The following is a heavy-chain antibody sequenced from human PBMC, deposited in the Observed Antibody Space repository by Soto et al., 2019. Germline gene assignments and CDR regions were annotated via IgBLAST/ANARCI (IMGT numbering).Heavy chain of an antibody. CDR2: IDWDDDK. Sequence: SGPTLVNPXQTLTLTCTFSGFSLSTSGMRVSWIRQPPGKALEWLARIDWDDDKFYSTSLKTRLTISKDTSKNQVVLTMTNMDPVDTATYYCAKGFVYGDTKHIDHWGQGTLVTVSS. V-gene: IGHV2-70*04. CDR3: AKGFVYGDTKHIDH. CDR1: GFSLSTSGMR. D-gene: IGHD4-17*01. J-gene: IGHJ4*02.